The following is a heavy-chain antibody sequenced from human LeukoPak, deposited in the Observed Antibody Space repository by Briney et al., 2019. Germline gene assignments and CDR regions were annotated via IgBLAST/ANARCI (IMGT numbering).Heavy chain of an antibody. D-gene: IGHD2-2*01. CDR1: GGSISSDY. V-gene: IGHV4-4*07. CDR2: IYTSGRT. J-gene: IGHJ6*03. CDR3: ARGGCTSNTCYYYYYYMDV. Sequence: PSETLSLTCTVSGGSISSDYWSWIRQPAGKGLEWIGRIYTSGRTNYNPSLKSRVTMSVDTSKNQFSLKLSSVTAADTAVYYCARGGCTSNTCYYYYYYMDVWGQGTTVTVSS.